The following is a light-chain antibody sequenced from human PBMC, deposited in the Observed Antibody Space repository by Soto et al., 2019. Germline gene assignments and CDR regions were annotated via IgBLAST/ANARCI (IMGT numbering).Light chain of an antibody. CDR1: QTVSSSY. Sequence: EIVLPQSPGTLSLSPGERATLSCRASQTVSSSYLAWYQQKPGQAPRLLIYDASSRATGIPDRFGGSGSGTDFTLTISSLEPEDFAFYYCQQYGSSPLTFGGGTKVDI. J-gene: IGKJ4*01. V-gene: IGKV3-20*01. CDR2: DAS. CDR3: QQYGSSPLT.